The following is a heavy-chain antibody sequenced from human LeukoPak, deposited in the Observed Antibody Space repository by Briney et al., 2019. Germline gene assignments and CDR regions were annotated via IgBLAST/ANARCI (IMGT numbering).Heavy chain of an antibody. CDR1: GFTFSSYA. J-gene: IGHJ4*02. V-gene: IGHV3-23*01. CDR2: ISGSGGST. D-gene: IGHD2-2*01. CDR3: AKEIGLSTSFDY. Sequence: LAGGSLRLSCAASGFTFSSYAMSWVRQAPGKGLEWVSAISGSGGSTYYADSVKGRFTISRDNSKNTLYLQMNSLRAEDMAVYYCAKEIGLSTSFDYWGQGTLVTVSS.